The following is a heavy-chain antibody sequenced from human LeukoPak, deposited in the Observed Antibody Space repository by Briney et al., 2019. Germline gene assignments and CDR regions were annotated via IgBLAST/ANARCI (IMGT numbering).Heavy chain of an antibody. CDR1: GFTVSSNY. Sequence: PGGSLRPSCAASGFTVSSNYMSWVRQAPGKGLEWVSVIYSGGSTYYADSVKGRFTISRDNSKNTLYLQMNSLRAEDTAVYYCARVPYYDSSGYYYGAFDIWGQGTMVTVSS. J-gene: IGHJ3*02. D-gene: IGHD3-22*01. V-gene: IGHV3-53*01. CDR2: IYSGGST. CDR3: ARVPYYDSSGYYYGAFDI.